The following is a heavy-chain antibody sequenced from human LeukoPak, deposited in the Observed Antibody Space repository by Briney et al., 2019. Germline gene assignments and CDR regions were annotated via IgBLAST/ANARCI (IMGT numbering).Heavy chain of an antibody. CDR3: AKGPMVRGVIIPYNWFDP. J-gene: IGHJ5*02. D-gene: IGHD3-10*01. V-gene: IGHV3-23*01. Sequence: GGSLRLSCAGSGYTFSSYWMSWVRQAPGKGLEWVSAISGSGGSTYYADSVKGRFTISRDNSKNTLYLQMNSLRAEDTAVYYCAKGPMVRGVIIPYNWFDPWGQGTLVTVSS. CDR1: GYTFSSYW. CDR2: ISGSGGST.